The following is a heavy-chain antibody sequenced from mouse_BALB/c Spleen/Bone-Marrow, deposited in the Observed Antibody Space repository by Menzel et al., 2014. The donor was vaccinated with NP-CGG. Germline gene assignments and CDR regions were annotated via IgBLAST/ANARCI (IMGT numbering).Heavy chain of an antibody. J-gene: IGHJ3*01. CDR3: ARGNYYVFAY. V-gene: IGHV1-14*01. Sequence: VQLQQPGPELVKPGASVKMSCKASGYTFTSYVMHWVKQKPGQGLEWIGYINPHNDGTKYNEKFKGKATLTSDKSSSTAYMELSSLTSEDSAVYYCARGNYYVFAYWGQGTLVTVSA. CDR2: INPHNDGT. CDR1: GYTFTSYV. D-gene: IGHD2-1*01.